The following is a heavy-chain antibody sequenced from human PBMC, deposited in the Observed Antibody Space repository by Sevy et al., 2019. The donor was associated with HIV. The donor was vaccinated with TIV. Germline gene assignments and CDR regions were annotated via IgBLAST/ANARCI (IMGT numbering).Heavy chain of an antibody. CDR2: ISTLNVNT. Sequence: ASVKVSCKASGYSFTSYGISWVRQARGQGLEWMGWISTLNVNTNNAQKSQGRVTMTTDTSTSTAYMELRSLRSDDTAVYYCARDDCSSLSCHGSLLYWGQGTLVTVSS. V-gene: IGHV1-18*01. CDR1: GYSFTSYG. J-gene: IGHJ4*02. CDR3: ARDDCSSLSCHGSLLY. D-gene: IGHD2-2*01.